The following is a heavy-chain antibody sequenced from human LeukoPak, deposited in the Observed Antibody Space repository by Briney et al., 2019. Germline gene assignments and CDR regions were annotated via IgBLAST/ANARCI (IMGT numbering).Heavy chain of an antibody. D-gene: IGHD2-2*01. CDR2: ISAYNGNT. CDR1: GYTFTSYG. CDR3: ARDGDCSSTSCRRGFDP. V-gene: IGHV1-18*01. Sequence: ASVTVSCTASGYTFTSYGISWVRQAPGQGLEWMGWISAYNGNTNYAKKLQGRVTMTTDTSTSTAYMELRSLRSDDTAVYYCARDGDCSSTSCRRGFDPWGQGTLVTVSS. J-gene: IGHJ5*02.